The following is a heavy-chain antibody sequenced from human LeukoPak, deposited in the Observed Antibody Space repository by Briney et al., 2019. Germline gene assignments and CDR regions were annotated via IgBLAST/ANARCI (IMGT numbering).Heavy chain of an antibody. CDR3: ARHEFDSGSLPYFDY. V-gene: IGHV4-59*08. J-gene: IGHJ4*02. CDR1: GGSIRGYY. CDR2: IYYSGST. Sequence: SETLSLTCTLSGGSIRGYYWSWIRQPPGKGLEWIGYIYYSGSTNYNPSLKSRVTISVDTSKNQFSLKLSAVTAADTAVYYCARHEFDSGSLPYFDYWGQGNLVTVSS. D-gene: IGHD3-10*01.